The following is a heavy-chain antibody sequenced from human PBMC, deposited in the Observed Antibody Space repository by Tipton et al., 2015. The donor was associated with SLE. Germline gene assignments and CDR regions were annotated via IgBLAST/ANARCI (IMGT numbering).Heavy chain of an antibody. D-gene: IGHD1-7*01. J-gene: IGHJ3*02. Sequence: TLSLTCTVSGGSISSSSYYWGWIRQPPGKGLEWIGYIYYSGSTYYNPSLKSRVTISVDTSKNQFSLKLSSVTAADTAVYYCARDSRTTAAAFDIWGQGTMVTVSS. V-gene: IGHV4-30-4*01. CDR3: ARDSRTTAAAFDI. CDR1: GGSISSSSYY. CDR2: IYYSGST.